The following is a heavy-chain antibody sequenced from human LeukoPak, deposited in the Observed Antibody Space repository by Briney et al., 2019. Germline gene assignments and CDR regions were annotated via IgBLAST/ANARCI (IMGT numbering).Heavy chain of an antibody. CDR3: ARVGGGNGY. Sequence: SETLSLTCTVSGDSVSSAGYYWSWIRQPPGKGLEWIGYICYSGSTNYNPSLKSRVTISVDTSKNQFSLKLSSVTAADTAVYYCARVGGGNGYWGQGTLVTVSS. CDR1: GDSVSSAGYY. D-gene: IGHD4-23*01. J-gene: IGHJ4*02. CDR2: ICYSGST. V-gene: IGHV4-61*08.